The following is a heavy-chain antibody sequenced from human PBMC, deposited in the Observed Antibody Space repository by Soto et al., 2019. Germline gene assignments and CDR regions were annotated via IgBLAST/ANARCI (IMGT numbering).Heavy chain of an antibody. D-gene: IGHD2-21*01. CDR3: ARGPYYCGHSVCCYNWFGP. Sequence: SETLSLTCTVSGDSMNNYYWNWIRRPPGGGLEWIANIYHSGSTNYNPSLKSRVTMSIHMSRNQFSLKLTSVTAADAAVYYCARGPYYCGHSVCCYNWFGPWSEGTKVTVYS. J-gene: IGHJ5*02. CDR1: GDSMNNYY. CDR2: IYHSGST. V-gene: IGHV4-59*13.